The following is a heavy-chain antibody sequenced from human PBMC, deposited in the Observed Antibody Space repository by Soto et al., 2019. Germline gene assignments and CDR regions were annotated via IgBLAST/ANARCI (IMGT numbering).Heavy chain of an antibody. CDR3: ARGRGYSGYEPYYFDY. CDR2: ISSSSSYT. V-gene: IGHV3-11*05. CDR1: GFTISDYY. D-gene: IGHD5-12*01. J-gene: IGHJ4*02. Sequence: PGGSLRLSCAASGFTISDYYMSWIRQAPGKGLEWVSYISSSSSYTNYADSVKGRFTISRDNAKNSLYLQMNSLRAEDTAVYYCARGRGYSGYEPYYFDYWGQGTLVNVSS.